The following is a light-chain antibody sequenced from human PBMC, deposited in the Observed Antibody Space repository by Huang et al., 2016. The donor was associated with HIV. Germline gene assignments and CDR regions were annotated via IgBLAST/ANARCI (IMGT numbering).Light chain of an antibody. CDR1: QNINNK. CDR2: GAS. J-gene: IGKJ4*01. CDR3: QQYNSWPPLT. V-gene: IGKV3-15*01. Sequence: EIVMTQSPATLSVSPGERATRSCRASQNINNKLAWYQQILGQAPGHLTYGASARATGFPSRFSGSESGTEFTLTISSLQSEDFALYYCQQYNSWPPLTFGGGTKVEIK.